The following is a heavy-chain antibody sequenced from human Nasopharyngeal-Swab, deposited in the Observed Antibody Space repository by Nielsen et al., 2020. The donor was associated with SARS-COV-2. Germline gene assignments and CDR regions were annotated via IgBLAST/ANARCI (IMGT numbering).Heavy chain of an antibody. CDR2: IYYSGST. D-gene: IGHD6-13*01. Sequence: WIRQPPGKELEWIGSIYYSGSTYYNPSLKSRVTISVDTSKNQFSLKVTSVAAADTAVYYCAGVARSSWYVLDNWFDPWGHGTLVTVSS. V-gene: IGHV4-39*01. J-gene: IGHJ5*02. CDR3: AGVARSSWYVLDNWFDP.